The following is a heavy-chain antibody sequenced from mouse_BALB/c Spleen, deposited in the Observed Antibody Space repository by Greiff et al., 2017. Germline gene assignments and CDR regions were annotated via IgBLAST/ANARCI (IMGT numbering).Heavy chain of an antibody. CDR3: ARPGDWYYFDY. J-gene: IGHJ2*01. D-gene: IGHD3-3*01. CDR2: ISSGGSYT. Sequence: EVQLVESGGGLVKPGGSLKLSCAASGFTFSSYAMSWVRQTPEKRLEWVATISSGGSYTYYPDSVKGRFTISRDNAKNTLYLQMSSLRSEDTAMYYCARPGDWYYFDYWGQGTTLTVSS. CDR1: GFTFSSYA. V-gene: IGHV5-9-3*01.